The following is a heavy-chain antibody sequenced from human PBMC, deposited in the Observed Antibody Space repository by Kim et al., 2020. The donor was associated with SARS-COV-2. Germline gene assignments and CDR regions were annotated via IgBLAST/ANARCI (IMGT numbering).Heavy chain of an antibody. CDR1: GGSISSGGYY. CDR3: ARVEAGIGYYFDY. CDR2: IYYSGST. V-gene: IGHV4-31*03. J-gene: IGHJ4*02. Sequence: SETLSLTCTVSGGSISSGGYYWSWIRQHPGKGLEWIGYIYYSGSTYYNPSLKSRVTISVDTSKNQFSLKLSSVTAADTAVYYCARVEAGIGYYFDYWGQGTLVTVSS. D-gene: IGHD6-13*01.